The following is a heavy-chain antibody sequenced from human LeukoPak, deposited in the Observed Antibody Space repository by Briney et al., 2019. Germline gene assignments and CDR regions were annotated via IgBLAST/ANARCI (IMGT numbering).Heavy chain of an antibody. CDR2: INPNSGGT. CDR3: ARAGHFWSGYYDDYYYYYMDV. D-gene: IGHD3-3*02. Sequence: GASVKVSCKASGYTFTGYYMHWVRQAPGQGLEWMGWINPNSGGTNYAQKFQGRVTMTRDTSISTAYMELSRLRSDDTAVYYCARAGHFWSGYYDDYYYYYMDVWGKGTTVTVSS. CDR1: GYTFTGYY. J-gene: IGHJ6*03. V-gene: IGHV1-2*02.